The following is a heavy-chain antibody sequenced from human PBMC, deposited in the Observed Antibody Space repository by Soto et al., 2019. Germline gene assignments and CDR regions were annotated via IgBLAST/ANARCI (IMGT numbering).Heavy chain of an antibody. V-gene: IGHV3-15*01. CDR2: IKSKTDGGTT. J-gene: IGHJ3*02. D-gene: IGHD1-26*01. CDR1: GFTFSNAW. Sequence: GGSLRLSCAASGFTFSNAWMSWVRQAPGKGLEWVGRIKSKTDGGTTDYAAPVKGRFTISRDDSKNTLYLQMNSMKTEDTAVYYCTTDLGSYSAFDIWGHGTMVTVS. CDR3: TTDLGSYSAFDI.